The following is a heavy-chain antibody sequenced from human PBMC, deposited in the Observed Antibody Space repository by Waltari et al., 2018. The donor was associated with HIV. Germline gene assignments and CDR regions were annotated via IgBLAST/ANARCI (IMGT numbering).Heavy chain of an antibody. CDR2: VWSDGHIE. D-gene: IGHD3-16*01. V-gene: IGHV3-33*01. J-gene: IGHJ4*01. CDR3: ARGLLGAAAFTPSGY. Sequence: VQVVECGAGVVQAGGALEGSCAASVFIFCAFAIHWVRQAPGKGLEWVAFVWSDGHIEDYADSVKGRFNISRDNSKKVVFLEMTNVTVDDTAVYYCARGLLGAAAFTPSGYWGQGTRVVVYS. CDR1: VFIFCAFA.